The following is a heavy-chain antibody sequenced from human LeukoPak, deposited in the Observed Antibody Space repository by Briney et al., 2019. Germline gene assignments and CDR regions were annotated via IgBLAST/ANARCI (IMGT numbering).Heavy chain of an antibody. J-gene: IGHJ4*02. D-gene: IGHD2/OR15-2a*01. CDR1: GFIFSNYG. Sequence: GGSLRLSCAASGFIFSNYGMNWVRQAPGKGLEWVAAISASGSATSYADSVKGRFTISRDNSKNTLHLQMDSLRVEDTAVYFCARNTTDRPYDFWGQGTLVTVSS. CDR2: ISASGSAT. V-gene: IGHV3-23*01. CDR3: ARNTTDRPYDF.